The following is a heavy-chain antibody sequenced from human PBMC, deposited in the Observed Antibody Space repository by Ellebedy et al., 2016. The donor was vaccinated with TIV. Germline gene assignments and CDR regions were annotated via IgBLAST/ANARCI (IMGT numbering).Heavy chain of an antibody. Sequence: GSLRLXXSVSGDSISSKNYYWGWIRQPPGKGLEWIGGINYSGTTYINPSLKSRVTISGDTSKNQFSLKMTSVTAADTAVYSCARTVRFLPPDQWGQGTPVTVSS. CDR2: INYSGTT. CDR3: ARTVRFLPPDQ. J-gene: IGHJ4*02. CDR1: GDSISSKNYY. V-gene: IGHV4-39*01. D-gene: IGHD3-3*01.